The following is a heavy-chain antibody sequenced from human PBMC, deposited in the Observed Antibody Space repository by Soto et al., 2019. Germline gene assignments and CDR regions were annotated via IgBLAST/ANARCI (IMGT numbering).Heavy chain of an antibody. CDR2: IIPILGIA. V-gene: IGHV1-69*08. J-gene: IGHJ4*02. CDR1: GGTFSSYT. Sequence: QVQLVQSGAEVKKPGSSVKVSCKASGGTFSSYTISWVRQAPGQGLEWMGRIIPILGIANYAQKFQGRVTITADKSTSTAYMELSSLRSEDTAVYYCARDGITMVRGVFTSNYWGQGTLVTVSS. CDR3: ARDGITMVRGVFTSNY. D-gene: IGHD3-10*01.